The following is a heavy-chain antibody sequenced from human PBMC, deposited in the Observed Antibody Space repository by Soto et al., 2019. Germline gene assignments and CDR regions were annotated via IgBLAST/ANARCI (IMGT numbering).Heavy chain of an antibody. CDR3: ARRRRYGTHYYFDY. CDR2: IYWDDDK. D-gene: IGHD3-9*01. Sequence: SGPTLVNPTQTLTLTCTLSGFSLSTSGVGVGWIRQPPGKALEWLALIYWDDDKRHSPSLKSRLSTTKHASKNSVFLTMTHVPPVDTATYYCARRRRYGTHYYFDYCGQGTLVTVSS. CDR1: GFSLSTSGVG. V-gene: IGHV2-5*02. J-gene: IGHJ4*02.